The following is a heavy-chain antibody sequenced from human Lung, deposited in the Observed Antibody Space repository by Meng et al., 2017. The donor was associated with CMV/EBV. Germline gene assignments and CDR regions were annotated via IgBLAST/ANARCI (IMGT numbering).Heavy chain of an antibody. Sequence: APGPALVNPAETLSLTCAFSGYPITNHNWWAWVRQPPGKGLDWIGEIPHRGSSAYNPSLKSRVSMSIDKSKNQFSLKLTSVTAADTAVYHCLRRSGGSVWGQGTLVTVSS. CDR3: LRRSGGSV. D-gene: IGHD3-10*01. CDR1: GYPITNHNW. CDR2: IPHRGSS. J-gene: IGHJ1*01. V-gene: IGHV4-4*02.